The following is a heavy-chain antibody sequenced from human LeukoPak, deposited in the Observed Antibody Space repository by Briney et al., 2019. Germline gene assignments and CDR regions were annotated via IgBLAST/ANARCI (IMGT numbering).Heavy chain of an antibody. D-gene: IGHD3-3*01. J-gene: IGHJ6*03. Sequence: SVKVSCKASGYTLTYRYLHWVRQAPGQALEWMGWITPFNGNTNYAQKFQDRVTITRDRSMSTAYMELSSLRSEDTAVYYCARGEPLYDFWSGWSPGYYMDVWGKGTTVTVSS. CDR2: ITPFNGNT. V-gene: IGHV1-45*02. CDR3: ARGEPLYDFWSGWSPGYYMDV. CDR1: GYTLTYRY.